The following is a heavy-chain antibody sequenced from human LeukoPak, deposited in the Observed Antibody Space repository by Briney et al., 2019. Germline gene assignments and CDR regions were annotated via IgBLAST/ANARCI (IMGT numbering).Heavy chain of an antibody. V-gene: IGHV3-23*01. Sequence: GGSLRRSCAASGFTFSSYAMSWVRQAPGKGLEWVSAISGSGGSTYYADSVKGRFTISRDNSKNTLYLQMNSLRAEDTAVYYCAKVVYPENYFDYWGQGTLVTVSS. D-gene: IGHD5/OR15-5a*01. CDR3: AKVVYPENYFDY. J-gene: IGHJ4*02. CDR2: ISGSGGST. CDR1: GFTFSSYA.